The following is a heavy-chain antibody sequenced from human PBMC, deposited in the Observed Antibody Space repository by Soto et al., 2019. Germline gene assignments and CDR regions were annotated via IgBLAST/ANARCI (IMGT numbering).Heavy chain of an antibody. D-gene: IGHD2-21*02. CDR1: GYTFTTYT. CDR3: ARDLGDSVIYWFEP. Sequence: ASVKVSCNSSGYTFTTYTIHCVRHSTGQRLEWMGCINAGNGNTKYSQNFQGRVTITRDTSASTAYMELSSLRSEDTAVYYCARDLGDSVIYWFEPWGQGTLVTVSS. J-gene: IGHJ5*02. V-gene: IGHV1-3*01. CDR2: INAGNGNT.